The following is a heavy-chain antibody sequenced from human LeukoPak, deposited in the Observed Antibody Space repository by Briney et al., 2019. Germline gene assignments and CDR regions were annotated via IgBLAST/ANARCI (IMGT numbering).Heavy chain of an antibody. J-gene: IGHJ4*02. CDR3: ARTRLGDYIWGSYRNYPSAYYFDY. V-gene: IGHV4-34*01. Sequence: SETLSFTCAVYGGPFSGYYWSWIRQPPGKGLEWIGEINHSGCTNYNPSLKSRVTISVDTSKNQFSLKLSSVTAADTAVYYCARTRLGDYIWGSYRNYPSAYYFDYWGQGTLVTVSS. CDR2: INHSGCT. CDR1: GGPFSGYY. D-gene: IGHD3-16*02.